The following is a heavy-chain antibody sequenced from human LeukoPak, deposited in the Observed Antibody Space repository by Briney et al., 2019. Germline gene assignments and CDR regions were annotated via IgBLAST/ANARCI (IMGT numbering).Heavy chain of an antibody. D-gene: IGHD2-15*01. CDR3: AREDCSGGSCYFDY. CDR1: GVSISSGGYY. J-gene: IGHJ4*02. CDR2: IYYSGST. Sequence: SETLSLTCTVSGVSISSGGYYWSWIRQHPGKGLEWIGYIYYSGSTYYNPSLKSRVTISVDTSKNQFSLKLSSVTAADTAVYYCAREDCSGGSCYFDYWGQGTLVTVSS. V-gene: IGHV4-31*03.